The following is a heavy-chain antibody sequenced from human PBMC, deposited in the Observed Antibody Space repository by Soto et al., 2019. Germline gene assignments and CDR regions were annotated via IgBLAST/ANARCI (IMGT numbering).Heavy chain of an antibody. CDR2: IYHSGST. Sequence: LSLTCAVSGYSISSGYYWGWIRQPPGKGLEWIGSIYHSGSTYYNPSLKSRVTISVDTSKNQFSLKLSSVTAADTAVYYCARDPGRHIVLMVYAIGYFDYRGQGTLVTVSS. CDR1: GYSISSGYY. D-gene: IGHD2-8*01. CDR3: ARDPGRHIVLMVYAIGYFDY. J-gene: IGHJ4*02. V-gene: IGHV4-38-2*02.